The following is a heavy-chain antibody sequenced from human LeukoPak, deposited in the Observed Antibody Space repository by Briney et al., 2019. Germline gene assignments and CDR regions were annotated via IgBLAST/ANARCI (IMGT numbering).Heavy chain of an antibody. CDR1: GGSISSYY. D-gene: IGHD4-17*01. CDR2: IYYSGST. Sequence: SETLSLTCTVSGGSISSYYWSWIRQPPGKGLEWIGYIYYSGSTNYNPSLKSRVTISVDTSKNQFSLKLSSVTAADTAVYYCARTTVTTPLDFDCWGQGTLVTVSS. J-gene: IGHJ4*02. CDR3: ARTTVTTPLDFDC. V-gene: IGHV4-59*01.